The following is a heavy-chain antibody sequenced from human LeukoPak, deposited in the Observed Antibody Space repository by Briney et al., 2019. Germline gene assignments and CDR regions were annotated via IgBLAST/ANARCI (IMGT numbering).Heavy chain of an antibody. CDR2: MNPNSGNT. Sequence: ASVTVSCKASGYTFTSYDINWVRQATGQGLEWMGWMNPNSGNTGYAQKFQGRVTMTRNTSISTAYMELSSLRSEDTAVYYCARSRYDFWSGYFLKNWFDPWGQGTLVTVSS. D-gene: IGHD3-3*01. CDR1: GYTFTSYD. CDR3: ARSRYDFWSGYFLKNWFDP. J-gene: IGHJ5*02. V-gene: IGHV1-8*01.